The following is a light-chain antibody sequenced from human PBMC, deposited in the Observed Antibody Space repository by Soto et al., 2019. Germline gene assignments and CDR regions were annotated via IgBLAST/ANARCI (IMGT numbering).Light chain of an antibody. Sequence: VLPQAPGSLPVTPRAQAPRSWRASQSLLHSNGYNYLDWYLQKPGQSPQLLIYLGSNRASGVPGRFSGSGSGTDFTLKISRVEAEYVGVYYCMQALQTPAFGQGTKVDI. V-gene: IGKV2-28*01. J-gene: IGKJ1*01. CDR1: QSLLHSNGYNY. CDR3: MQALQTPA. CDR2: LGS.